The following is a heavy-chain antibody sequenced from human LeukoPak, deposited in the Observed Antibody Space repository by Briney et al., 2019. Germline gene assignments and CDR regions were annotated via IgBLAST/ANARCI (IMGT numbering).Heavy chain of an antibody. V-gene: IGHV3-11*01. CDR1: GFTFSDYY. J-gene: IGHJ6*02. CDR3: ALSSIHKDCYFGMDV. D-gene: IGHD2-2*01. Sequence: YPGGSLRLSCAASGFTFSDYYMTWVRQAPGKGLEWLSYITNRGDTVFYADSVKGRFTVSRDNAKRSLYLQIGSLRDDDTAVYHCALSSIHKDCYFGMDVWGQGTTVTVSS. CDR2: ITNRGDTV.